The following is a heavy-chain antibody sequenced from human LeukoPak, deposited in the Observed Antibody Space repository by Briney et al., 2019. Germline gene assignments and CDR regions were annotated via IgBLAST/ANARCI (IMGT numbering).Heavy chain of an antibody. CDR2: TWSDGTNK. J-gene: IGHJ4*02. CDR3: ARDRGGSKFFDY. Sequence: GGSLRLSCSASGFTFSSYTVHWVRQAPDKGLEWVAFTWSDGTNKYYVDSVKGRFTISRDNSKNTLYLQMNSLRAEDTAVYYCARDRGGSKFFDYWGQGTLVTVSS. CDR1: GFTFSSYT. V-gene: IGHV3-33*08. D-gene: IGHD3-10*01.